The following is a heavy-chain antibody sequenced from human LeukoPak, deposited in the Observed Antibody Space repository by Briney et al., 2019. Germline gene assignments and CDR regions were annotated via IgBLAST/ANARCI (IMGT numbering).Heavy chain of an antibody. J-gene: IGHJ6*03. CDR2: ISGSGGST. V-gene: IGHV3-23*01. CDR1: GFTFSSYA. D-gene: IGHD6-6*01. Sequence: GGSLRLSCAASGFTFSSYAMSWVRQAPGKGLEWVSAISGSGGSTYYADSVKGRFTISRDNSKNTLYLQMNSLRAEDTAVYYCAKASAARPLLNYYYYMDVWGKGTTVTVSS. CDR3: AKASAARPLLNYYYYMDV.